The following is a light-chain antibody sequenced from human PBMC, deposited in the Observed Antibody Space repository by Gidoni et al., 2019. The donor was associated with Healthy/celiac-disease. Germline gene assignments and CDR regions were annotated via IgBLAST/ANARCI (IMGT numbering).Light chain of an antibody. CDR2: GAS. V-gene: IGKV3-20*01. Sequence: EIVLTQSPGTLSLSPGERATLSCRASQSVSSSYLAWDQQKPGQAPRLLIFGASSRATGIPDRFSGSGSGTGFTLTISRLEPEDFAVYYCQQYGSSPPQYTFGQGTKLEIK. CDR1: QSVSSSY. CDR3: QQYGSSPPQYT. J-gene: IGKJ2*01.